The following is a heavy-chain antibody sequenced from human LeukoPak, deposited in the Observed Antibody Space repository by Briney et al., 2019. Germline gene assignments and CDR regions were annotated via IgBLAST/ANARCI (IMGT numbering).Heavy chain of an antibody. Sequence: PGGSLRLSCAASGFTFSSYGMHWVRQAPGKGLEWVAFIRYDGSNKYYADSVKGRFTISRDNSKNTLYLQMNSLRAEDTAVYYCAAGTSSITMVRGVKDYWGQGTLVTVSS. J-gene: IGHJ4*02. CDR1: GFTFSSYG. D-gene: IGHD3-10*01. V-gene: IGHV3-30*02. CDR2: IRYDGSNK. CDR3: AAGTSSITMVRGVKDY.